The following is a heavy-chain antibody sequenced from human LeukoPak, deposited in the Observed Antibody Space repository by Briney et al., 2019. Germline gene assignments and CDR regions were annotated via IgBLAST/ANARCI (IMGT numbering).Heavy chain of an antibody. CDR1: GYSFTSYW. Sequence: GESLKISSKGSGYSFTSYWIGWVRQMPGKGLEWMGIIYPGDSDTRYSPSFQGQVTISADKSISTAYLQWSSLKASDTAMYYCARQSYGSGTKTLNWFDPWGQGTLVTVSS. CDR3: ARQSYGSGTKTLNWFDP. V-gene: IGHV5-51*01. J-gene: IGHJ5*02. D-gene: IGHD3-10*01. CDR2: IYPGDSDT.